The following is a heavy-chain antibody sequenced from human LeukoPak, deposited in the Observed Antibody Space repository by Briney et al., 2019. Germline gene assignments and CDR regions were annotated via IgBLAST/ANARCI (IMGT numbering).Heavy chain of an antibody. CDR1: GYTFTGYY. CDR2: INPNSGNT. J-gene: IGHJ4*02. V-gene: IGHV1-8*02. Sequence: ASVKVSCKASGYTFTGYYMHWVRQAPGQGLEWMGWINPNSGNTGYAQKFQGRVTMTRNTSISTAYMELSSLRSEDTAVYYCARGGTVVFWGQGTLVTVSS. CDR3: ARGGTVVF. D-gene: IGHD4-23*01.